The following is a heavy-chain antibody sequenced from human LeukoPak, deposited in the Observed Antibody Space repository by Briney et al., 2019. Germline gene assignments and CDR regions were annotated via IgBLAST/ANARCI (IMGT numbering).Heavy chain of an antibody. Sequence: ALVKVSCKASGGTFSSYAISWVRQAPGQGLEWMGGIIPIFGTANYAQKFQGRVTITADESTSTAYMELSSLRSEDTAVYYCARVPSRGGWFDPWGQGTLVTVSS. CDR1: GGTFSSYA. V-gene: IGHV1-69*13. J-gene: IGHJ5*02. CDR2: IIPIFGTA. CDR3: ARVPSRGGWFDP. D-gene: IGHD3-16*01.